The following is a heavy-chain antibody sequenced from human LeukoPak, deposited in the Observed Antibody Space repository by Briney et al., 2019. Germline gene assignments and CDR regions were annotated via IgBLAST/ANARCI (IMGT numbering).Heavy chain of an antibody. Sequence: GGSLRLSCAASGFTFSSYAMSWVRQAPGKGLEWVSAISGSGGSTYYADSVKGRFTISRDNSKNTLYLQMSSLRAEDTAVYFCVRGYSFGPYGMDVWGQGTTVTVSS. D-gene: IGHD2-15*01. CDR2: ISGSGGST. CDR1: GFTFSSYA. V-gene: IGHV3-23*01. J-gene: IGHJ6*02. CDR3: VRGYSFGPYGMDV.